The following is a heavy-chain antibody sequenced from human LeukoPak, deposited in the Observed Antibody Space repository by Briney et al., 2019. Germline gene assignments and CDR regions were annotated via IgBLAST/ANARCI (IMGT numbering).Heavy chain of an antibody. J-gene: IGHJ4*02. CDR2: ISSSGSTI. CDR1: GFTFSDYY. CDR3: ARDHVVGSQLWLIDY. D-gene: IGHD5-18*01. Sequence: PGGSLRLSCAASGFTFSDYYMSWIRQAPGKGLEWVSYISSSGSTIYYADSVKGRFTISRDNAKNTLYLQMNSLRAEDTAVYYCARDHVVGSQLWLIDYWGQGTLVTVSS. V-gene: IGHV3-11*04.